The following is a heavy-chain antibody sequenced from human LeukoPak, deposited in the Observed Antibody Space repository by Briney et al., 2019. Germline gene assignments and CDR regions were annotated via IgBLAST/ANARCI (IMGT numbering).Heavy chain of an antibody. D-gene: IGHD1-26*01. CDR2: ITTSSRYI. CDR1: RLTFSSYS. CDR3: AKAHPYSGSLYYFDY. Sequence: PGGSLRLSCAASRLTFSSYSLNWVRQAPGKGLEWVSSITTSSRYIYYADSVKGRFTISRDNAKNSLYLQMNSLRAEDTAVYYCAKAHPYSGSLYYFDYWGQGTLVTVSS. V-gene: IGHV3-21*01. J-gene: IGHJ4*02.